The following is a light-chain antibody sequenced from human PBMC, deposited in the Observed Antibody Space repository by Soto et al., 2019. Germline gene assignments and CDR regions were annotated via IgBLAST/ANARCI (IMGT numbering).Light chain of an antibody. CDR2: EVT. CDR1: SSDVGAYNY. V-gene: IGLV2-14*01. J-gene: IGLJ1*01. Sequence: QSALTQPASVSGSPGQSITISCTGTSSDVGAYNYVSWYQQHPGKAPKLLIYEVTNRPSGVSNLFSGSKSGNTASLTISGLQAEDEADYYCNSYTTLSNRVFGTGTKVTVL. CDR3: NSYTTLSNRV.